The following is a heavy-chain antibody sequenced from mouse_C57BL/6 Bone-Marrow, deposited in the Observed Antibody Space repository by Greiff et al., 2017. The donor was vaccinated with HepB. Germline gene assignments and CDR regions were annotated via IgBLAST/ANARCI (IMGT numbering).Heavy chain of an antibody. CDR3: ARDGYYPIHWYFDV. CDR2: IDPSDSYT. CDR1: GYTFTSYW. V-gene: IGHV1-69*01. Sequence: VQLQQPGAELVMPGASVKLSCKASGYTFTSYWMHWVKQRPGQGLEWIGEIDPSDSYTNYNQKFKGKSTLTVGKSSSTAYMQLSSLTSEDSAVYYCARDGYYPIHWYFDVWGTGTTVTVSS. J-gene: IGHJ1*03. D-gene: IGHD2-3*01.